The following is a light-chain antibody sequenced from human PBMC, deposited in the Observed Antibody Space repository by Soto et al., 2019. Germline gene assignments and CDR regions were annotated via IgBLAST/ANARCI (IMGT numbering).Light chain of an antibody. Sequence: QSVLTQPASVSGSPGQSITISCTGTSSNVGSYDLVSWYQQHPGKAPKLLIYEVTKRPSGVSNRFSGSKSGNTASLTISGLQAEDEDDYACCSYAASNTLIFGGGTKLTVL. CDR1: SSNVGSYDL. CDR2: EVT. CDR3: CSYAASNTLI. V-gene: IGLV2-23*02. J-gene: IGLJ2*01.